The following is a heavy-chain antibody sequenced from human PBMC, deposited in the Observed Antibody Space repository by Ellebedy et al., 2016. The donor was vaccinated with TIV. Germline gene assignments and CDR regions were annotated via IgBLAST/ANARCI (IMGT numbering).Heavy chain of an antibody. D-gene: IGHD4-17*01. CDR3: ASIDYDDTFDI. V-gene: IGHV5-51*01. CDR2: VHTGDSDT. J-gene: IGHJ3*02. CDR1: GYSFTNYW. Sequence: GESLKISCKGSGYSFTNYWISRVGQMPGKGREWMGIVHTGDSDTRYSPSFKGQVTFSADKSISTAYLQWRSLKTSDTAVYYCASIDYDDTFDIWGQGTTVTVSS.